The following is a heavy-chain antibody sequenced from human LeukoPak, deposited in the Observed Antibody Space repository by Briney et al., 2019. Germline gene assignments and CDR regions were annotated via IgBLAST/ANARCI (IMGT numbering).Heavy chain of an antibody. CDR1: GFTFSSYG. Sequence: GGSLRLSCAASGFTFSSYGMHWVRQAPGKGLEWVAFIRYDGGNKYYADSVKGRFTISRDNSKNMLYLQMNSLRAEDTAVYYCACGSGSYTYFDYWGQGTLVTVSS. V-gene: IGHV3-30*02. J-gene: IGHJ4*02. CDR2: IRYDGGNK. CDR3: ACGSGSYTYFDY. D-gene: IGHD3-10*01.